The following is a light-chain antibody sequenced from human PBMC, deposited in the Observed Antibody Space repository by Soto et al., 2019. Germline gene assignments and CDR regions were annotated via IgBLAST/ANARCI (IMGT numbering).Light chain of an antibody. CDR3: QQYAGPPTT. V-gene: IGKV3-20*01. Sequence: EIVLTQSPATLSLSPGERATLSCRASQSVTSSYLAWYQQKPGQAPRLLIYGASSRATGIPDRFSGGGSGTDFTLTISRLEPEDFAVYFCQQYAGPPTTFGQGTRLEIK. CDR1: QSVTSSY. J-gene: IGKJ5*01. CDR2: GAS.